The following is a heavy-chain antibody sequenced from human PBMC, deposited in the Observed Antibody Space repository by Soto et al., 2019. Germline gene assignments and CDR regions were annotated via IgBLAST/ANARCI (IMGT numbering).Heavy chain of an antibody. CDR2: IYYSGST. Sequence: SETLSLTCAVSGGSISSGGYSWSWIRQPPGKGLEWIGYIYYSGSTYYNPSLKSRVTMSVDTSKNQFSLKLTSVTAADTAVYYCAEEVGTAYTGSDPGGQGTLVTVSS. CDR3: AEEVGTAYTGSDP. J-gene: IGHJ5*02. V-gene: IGHV4-30-2*01. D-gene: IGHD2-15*01. CDR1: GGSISSGGYS.